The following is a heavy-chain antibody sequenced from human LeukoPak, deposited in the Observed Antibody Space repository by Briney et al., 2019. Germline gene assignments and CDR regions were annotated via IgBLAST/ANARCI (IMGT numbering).Heavy chain of an antibody. CDR2: IKQDGSEK. J-gene: IGHJ4*02. D-gene: IGHD1-26*01. V-gene: IGHV3-7*01. CDR1: GFTFSSYW. CDR3: ARHSGTYYDY. Sequence: GGSLRLSCASSGFTFSSYWRSWVRQAPGKGLEWVANIKQDGSEKYYVDSVKGRFTISRDNAKNSLYLQMNSLRAEDTAVYYCARHSGTYYDYWGQGTLVTVSS.